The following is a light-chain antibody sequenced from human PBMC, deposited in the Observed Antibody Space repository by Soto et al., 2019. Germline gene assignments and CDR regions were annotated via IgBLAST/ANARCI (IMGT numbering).Light chain of an antibody. V-gene: IGKV1-39*01. J-gene: IGKJ1*01. CDR2: AAS. CDR1: QSISSY. CDR3: QQYNSYWT. Sequence: DIQMTQKQSSLSASVGDRVTITCRASQSISSYLNWYQQKPGKAPKLLIYAASSLQSGVPSRFSGSGSRTEFTLTISSLQPDDFATYYCQQYNSYWTFGQGTKVDIK.